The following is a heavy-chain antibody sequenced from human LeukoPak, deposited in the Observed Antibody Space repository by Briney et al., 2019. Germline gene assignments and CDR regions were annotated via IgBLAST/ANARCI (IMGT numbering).Heavy chain of an antibody. CDR2: INHSGST. D-gene: IGHD1-26*01. J-gene: IGHJ4*02. CDR1: GGSFSGYY. V-gene: IGHV4-34*01. Sequence: LSETLSLTCAVYGGSFSGYYWSWIRQPPGKGLEWIGEINHSGSTNYNPSLKSRVTMSVDTSKNQFSLNLSSVTAADTAVYYCAREGGSSRSLENWGQGTLVTVSS. CDR3: AREGGSSRSLEN.